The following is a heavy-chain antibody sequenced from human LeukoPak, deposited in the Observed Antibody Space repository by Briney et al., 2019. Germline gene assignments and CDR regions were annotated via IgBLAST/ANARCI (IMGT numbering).Heavy chain of an antibody. V-gene: IGHV3-21*01. Sequence: GGSLRLSCAASGFTFSSYSINWVRQAPGKGLEWVSSISSSSSYIYYADSVKGRFTISRDNAKISLYLQMNSLRAEDTAVYYCARDGAQMATVTFDYWGQGTLVTVSS. CDR2: ISSSSSYI. CDR1: GFTFSSYS. CDR3: ARDGAQMATVTFDY. J-gene: IGHJ4*02. D-gene: IGHD5-24*01.